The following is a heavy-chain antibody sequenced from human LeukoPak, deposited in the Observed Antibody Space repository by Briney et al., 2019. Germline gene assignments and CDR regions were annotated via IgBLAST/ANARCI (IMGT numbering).Heavy chain of an antibody. CDR2: IYHSGST. CDR3: ARALYGDPFDY. J-gene: IGHJ4*02. CDR1: GDSISDSDYY. V-gene: IGHV4-38-2*02. D-gene: IGHD4-17*01. Sequence: PSETLSLTCTVSGDSISDSDYYWGWIRHPPGKGLEWIGSIYHSGSTYYNPSLKSRVTISVDTSKNQFSLKLSSVTAADTAVYYCARALYGDPFDYWGQGTLITVSS.